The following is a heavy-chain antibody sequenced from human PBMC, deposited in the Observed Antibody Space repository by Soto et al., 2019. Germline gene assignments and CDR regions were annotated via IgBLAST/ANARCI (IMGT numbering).Heavy chain of an antibody. D-gene: IGHD2-21*02. Sequence: QVQLMQSGAEVKKPGASVKVSCKASGDTFSDYYIHWVRQAPGQGLEWMGTVNPSGGHTTYSQHFLGRVPMTRDTSTSTRHMELPSLTSEDTAVYYCARGGHVVVVTAALDYWGQGTLVTVSS. V-gene: IGHV1-46*01. CDR2: VNPSGGHT. J-gene: IGHJ4*02. CDR3: ARGGHVVVVTAALDY. CDR1: GDTFSDYY.